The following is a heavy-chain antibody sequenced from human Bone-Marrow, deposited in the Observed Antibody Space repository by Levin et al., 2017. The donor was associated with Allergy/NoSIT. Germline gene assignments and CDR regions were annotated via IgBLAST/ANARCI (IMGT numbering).Heavy chain of an antibody. J-gene: IGHJ3*02. CDR3: ATGRLWYGDSIGTDDVFEI. V-gene: IGHV1-24*01. CDR2: FDPEEVET. Sequence: ASVKVSCKVSGHSLSELPIHWVRQAPGKGLEWMGGFDPEEVETVYAQKIQGRVTMTEDTSTDTAYMYLNSLRSGDRAVYYCATGRLWYGDSIGTDDVFEIWGQGTMVTVSS. D-gene: IGHD4-17*01. CDR1: GHSLSELP.